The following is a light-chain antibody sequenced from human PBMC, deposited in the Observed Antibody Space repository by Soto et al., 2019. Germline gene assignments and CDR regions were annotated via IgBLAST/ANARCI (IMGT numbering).Light chain of an antibody. Sequence: QSVLTQPASVSGSPGQSITISCTGTSSDVGAYDYVSWYQQHPDKAPKLMIYEVSNRPSGVSNRFSGSKSVNTATLTISGLQAEDEADYYCRSYTSSSTRVSGTGTKVTVL. CDR3: RSYTSSSTRV. CDR2: EVS. V-gene: IGLV2-14*03. CDR1: SSDVGAYDY. J-gene: IGLJ1*01.